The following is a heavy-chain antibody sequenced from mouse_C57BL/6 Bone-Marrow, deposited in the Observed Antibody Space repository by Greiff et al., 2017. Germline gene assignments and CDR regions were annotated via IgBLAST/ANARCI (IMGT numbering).Heavy chain of an antibody. V-gene: IGHV2-2*01. CDR3: ARKGYGSSCWYVDV. CDR1: GFSLTSYG. D-gene: IGHD1-1*01. CDR2: IWSGGST. Sequence: QVQLKESGPGLVQPSQRLSITCTVSGFSLTSYGVHWVRQSPGKGLEWMGVIWSGGSTDYNADFISRLSISKDHSKSQVFFKMNSLQADDTAIYYCARKGYGSSCWYVDVWGTGTTVTVSS. J-gene: IGHJ1*03.